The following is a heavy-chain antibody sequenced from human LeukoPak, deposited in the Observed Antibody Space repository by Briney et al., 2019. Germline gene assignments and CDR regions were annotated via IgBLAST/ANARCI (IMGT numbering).Heavy chain of an antibody. CDR3: TRGHDFWSGYWYYFDY. J-gene: IGHJ4*02. Sequence: ASVKVSCKASGYTFISYAMNWVRQAPGQGLEWMGWINPNGGGTNYPQKFQGRVTMTRDTSISTAYMELTRLRSDDTAVYYCTRGHDFWSGYWYYFDYWGQGTLVTVSS. V-gene: IGHV1-2*02. CDR1: GYTFISYA. D-gene: IGHD3-3*01. CDR2: INPNGGGT.